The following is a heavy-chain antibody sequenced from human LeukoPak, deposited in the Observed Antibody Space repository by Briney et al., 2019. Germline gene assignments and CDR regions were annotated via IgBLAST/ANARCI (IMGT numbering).Heavy chain of an antibody. V-gene: IGHV4-59*01. Sequence: PSETLSLTCTVSGGSISSYSWSWIRQPPGKGLEWIGYIYYSGSTNYNPSLKSRVTISVDTSKNQFSLKLSSVTAADTAVYYCARDPLSQGWFDPWGQGTLVTVSS. J-gene: IGHJ5*02. D-gene: IGHD3-3*02. CDR3: ARDPLSQGWFDP. CDR2: IYYSGST. CDR1: GGSISSYS.